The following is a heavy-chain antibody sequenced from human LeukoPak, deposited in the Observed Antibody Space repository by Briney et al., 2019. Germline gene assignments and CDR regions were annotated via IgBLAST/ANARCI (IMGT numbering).Heavy chain of an antibody. V-gene: IGHV4-59*12. D-gene: IGHD1-26*01. CDR1: GGSISSYY. Sequence: SETLSLTCTVSGGSISSYYWTWIRQPPGKGLEWIGYIYYRGRTNYNPSLKSRATISVDTSKNQFSLKLSSVTAADTAVYYCARGDSGSYDAFDIWGQGRMVTVSS. J-gene: IGHJ3*02. CDR3: ARGDSGSYDAFDI. CDR2: IYYRGRT.